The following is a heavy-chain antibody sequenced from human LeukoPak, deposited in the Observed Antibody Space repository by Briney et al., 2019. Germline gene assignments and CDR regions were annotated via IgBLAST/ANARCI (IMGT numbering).Heavy chain of an antibody. Sequence: ASVKVSCKASGYTFTHYPLNWVRQAPGQGLEWMGWINTSTGNPTYAQGFTGRFVFSLDTSVSTAYLQISSLKAEDTAVYYCARGRVYATLLLDYWGQGTLVTVSS. CDR3: ARGRVYATLLLDY. CDR1: GYTFTHYP. J-gene: IGHJ4*02. CDR2: INTSTGNP. D-gene: IGHD2-8*01. V-gene: IGHV7-4-1*02.